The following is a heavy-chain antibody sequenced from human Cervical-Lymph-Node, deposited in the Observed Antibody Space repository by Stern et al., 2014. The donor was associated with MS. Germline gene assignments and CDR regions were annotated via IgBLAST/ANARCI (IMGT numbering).Heavy chain of an antibody. D-gene: IGHD3-22*01. CDR2: ISASGTTL. CDR3: AREHYGDSTGYYAFDI. V-gene: IGHV3-11*01. Sequence: VQLVESGGDLVKPGGSLRLSCAGSGFTFNDHYISWIRQAPGKGLEWIAYISASGTTLHYADSVKGRFTLSRDDAKNSLFLQMTSLRAEDTAVYYCAREHYGDSTGYYAFDIWGQGTRVTVSS. J-gene: IGHJ3*02. CDR1: GFTFNDHY.